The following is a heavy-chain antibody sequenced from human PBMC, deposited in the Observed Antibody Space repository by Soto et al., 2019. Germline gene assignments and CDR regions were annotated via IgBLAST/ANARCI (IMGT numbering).Heavy chain of an antibody. CDR2: IGTDSNT. CDR3: VRKYPGTRPFDY. D-gene: IGHD2-2*01. CDR1: GFTFNSYA. V-gene: IGHV3-23*01. J-gene: IGHJ4*01. Sequence: GYLRLSCAASGFTFNSYAMNWVRQAPGKGLAWVSAIGTDSNTYYADSVKGRFTISRDNSRTTLYLQMNSLRAEDTALYYCVRKYPGTRPFDYWGQGTLVTVSS.